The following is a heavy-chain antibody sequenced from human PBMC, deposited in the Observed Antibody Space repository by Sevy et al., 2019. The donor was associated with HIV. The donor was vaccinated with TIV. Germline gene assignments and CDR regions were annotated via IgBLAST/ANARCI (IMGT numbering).Heavy chain of an antibody. D-gene: IGHD2-21*02. V-gene: IGHV3-11*01. CDR3: ARDGLGCDGDCYTGDFDY. CDR1: GFTFVDYY. J-gene: IGHJ4*02. Sequence: GGSLRLSCAASGFTFVDYYMSWIRQAPGKGRGGVSYISGSGISIYYADSVKGRFTISRDNANNSLYLQMNSLRGDDTAVYYCARDGLGCDGDCYTGDFDYWGQGTLVTVSS. CDR2: ISGSGISI.